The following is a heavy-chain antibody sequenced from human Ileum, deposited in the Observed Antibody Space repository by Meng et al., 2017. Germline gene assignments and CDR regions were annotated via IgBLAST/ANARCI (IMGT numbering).Heavy chain of an antibody. J-gene: IGHJ4*02. D-gene: IGHD1-26*01. CDR3: SRDLSSEWELVG. CDR1: GFTFSNYW. V-gene: IGHV3-74*01. CDR2: INRDGTST. Sequence: EVQLVESGGGLVQPGGSLRLSCAASGFTFSNYWMHWVRQVPGKGLVWVSRINRDGTSTSYADSLEGRFSISRDNAKNTLYLQMNNLRPEDTAVYYCSRDLSSEWELVGWGQGTLVTVPQ.